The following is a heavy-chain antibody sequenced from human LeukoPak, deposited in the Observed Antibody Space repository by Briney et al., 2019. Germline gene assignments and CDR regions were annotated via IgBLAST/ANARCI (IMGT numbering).Heavy chain of an antibody. V-gene: IGHV4-34*01. D-gene: IGHD1-7*01. CDR2: INDSGRT. CDR3: ARRWNYGRNYYMYV. Sequence: SETLPLTCAVYGGSFSNYYWSWIRQPPGKGLEWIGEINDSGRTNYNPSLMSRVTVSVDTSKKQFSLRLTSVTATDTAVYYCARRWNYGRNYYMYVWDKGATVSVSS. J-gene: IGHJ6*03. CDR1: GGSFSNYY.